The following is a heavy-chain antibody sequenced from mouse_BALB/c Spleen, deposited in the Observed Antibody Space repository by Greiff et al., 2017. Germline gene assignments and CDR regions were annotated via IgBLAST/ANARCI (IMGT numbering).Heavy chain of an antibody. J-gene: IGHJ1*01. V-gene: IGHV5-6-3*01. D-gene: IGHD4-1*02. CDR1: GFTFSSYG. CDR2: INSNGGST. CDR3: ARGPTGYFDV. Sequence: VQLKESGGGLVQPGGSLKLYCAASGFTFSSYGMSWVRQTPDKRLELVATINSNGGSTYYPDSVKGRFTISRDNAKNTLYLQMSSLKSEDTAMYYCARGPTGYFDVWGAGTTVTVSS.